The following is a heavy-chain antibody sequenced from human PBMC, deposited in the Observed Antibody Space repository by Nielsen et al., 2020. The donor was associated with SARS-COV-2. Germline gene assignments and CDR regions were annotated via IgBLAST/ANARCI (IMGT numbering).Heavy chain of an antibody. V-gene: IGHV4-4*02. J-gene: IGHJ6*03. Sequence: SETLSLTCGVSGASISSNVWWTWVRQSPGKGLEWIGEVSHSGSTNYNPSLKSRVTLSMDKSKNQFSLRLTSVSAADTAVYFCARGDLVVVPSPLLGLGPIFYYFCLDVWGKGTTVIVSS. D-gene: IGHD2-2*02. CDR2: VSHSGST. CDR3: ARGDLVVVPSPLLGLGPIFYYFCLDV. CDR1: GASISSNVW.